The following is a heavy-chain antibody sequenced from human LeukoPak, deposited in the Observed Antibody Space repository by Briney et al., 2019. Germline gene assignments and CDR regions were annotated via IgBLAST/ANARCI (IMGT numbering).Heavy chain of an antibody. J-gene: IGHJ3*02. CDR2: INTNTGNP. Sequence: ASVKVSCKASGYTFTGYYMHWVRQAPGQGLEWMGWINTNTGNPTYAQGFTGRFVFSLDTSVSTAYLQISSLKAEDTAVYYCAREEEVVVAASDAFDIWGQGTMVTVSS. V-gene: IGHV7-4-1*02. D-gene: IGHD2-15*01. CDR1: GYTFTGYY. CDR3: AREEEVVVAASDAFDI.